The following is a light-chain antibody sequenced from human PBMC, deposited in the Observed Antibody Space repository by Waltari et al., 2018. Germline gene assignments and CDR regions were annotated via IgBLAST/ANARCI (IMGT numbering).Light chain of an antibody. CDR2: AAS. V-gene: IGKV1-39*01. J-gene: IGKJ3*01. CDR3: QQSYSTPFT. Sequence: DIQMTQSPSSLSASVGDRVTITCRASQSISSYLHWYQQKPEKAPNLLIYAASSLQSGVPSRFSGSGSGTDFTLTISSLQPEDFATYYCQQSYSTPFTFGPGTKVDIK. CDR1: QSISSY.